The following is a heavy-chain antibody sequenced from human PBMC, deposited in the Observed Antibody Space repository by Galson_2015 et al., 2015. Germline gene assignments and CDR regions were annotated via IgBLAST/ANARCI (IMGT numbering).Heavy chain of an antibody. V-gene: IGHV4-31*03. CDR3: ARDVWGEGMDV. D-gene: IGHD3-16*01. J-gene: IGHJ6*02. Sequence: TLSLTCTVSGGSISTGGYYWSWIRQRPGKGLEWIGYIFYRGSTYYNPSLKSRLTISVDTSKNQFSLNLTSVTAADTAFYYCARDVWGEGMDVWGQGTAVTVSS. CDR1: GGSISTGGYY. CDR2: IFYRGST.